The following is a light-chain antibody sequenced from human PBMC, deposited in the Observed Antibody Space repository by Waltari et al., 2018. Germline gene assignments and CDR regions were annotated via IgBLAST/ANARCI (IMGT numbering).Light chain of an antibody. V-gene: IGKV1-12*01. CDR1: QGISSW. J-gene: IGKJ1*01. CDR3: QQGNSFPWT. Sequence: IHMTQSPSSVSASVGDRVTITSRASQGISSWLAWYQQKSGKAPKLLIYGASTLQSGVPSRFRGSGSGTDFTLTISSLQPEDFATYYCQQGNSFPWTFGQGTKVEIK. CDR2: GAS.